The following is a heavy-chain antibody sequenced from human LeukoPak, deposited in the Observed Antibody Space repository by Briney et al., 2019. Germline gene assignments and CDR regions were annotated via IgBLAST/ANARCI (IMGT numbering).Heavy chain of an antibody. CDR3: AKDNSVNGDWYFHH. Sequence: GGSLRLSCVGSGFSFSSYGMTWVRQAPGKGLEWVSAISGSGESTYNAGSVQGRFTISRDNSKNTVYLQMNNLRPEDTGLYYCAKDNSVNGDWYFHHWGQGTLVTVSS. CDR2: ISGSGEST. J-gene: IGHJ1*01. CDR1: GFSFSSYG. D-gene: IGHD2-21*01. V-gene: IGHV3-23*01.